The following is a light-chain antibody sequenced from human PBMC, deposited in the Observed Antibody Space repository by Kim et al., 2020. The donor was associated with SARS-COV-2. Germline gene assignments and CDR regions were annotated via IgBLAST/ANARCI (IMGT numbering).Light chain of an antibody. CDR3: QQYNNWPPRIT. CDR2: GAS. J-gene: IGKJ4*01. CDR1: QSVSNN. V-gene: IGKV3-15*01. Sequence: EIVMTQSPVTLSVSAGERATLSCRASQSVSNNLAWYQQRPGQAPRLLIYGASTRATGIPARFSGSGSGTEFTLTISSLQSEDFAVYYCQQYNNWPPRITFGGGTKVDIK.